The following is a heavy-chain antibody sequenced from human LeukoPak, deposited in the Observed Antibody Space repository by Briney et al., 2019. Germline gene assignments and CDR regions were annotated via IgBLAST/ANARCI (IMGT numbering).Heavy chain of an antibody. Sequence: ASVKVSCKASGYTFTSYDINWVRQATGQGLEWMGWMNPNSGNTGYAQKFQGRVTMTRNTSISTAYMELSSLRSKDTAVYYCARFPYCTNGVCPPAWGQGTLVTVSS. CDR3: ARFPYCTNGVCPPA. V-gene: IGHV1-8*01. CDR1: GYTFTSYD. J-gene: IGHJ4*02. D-gene: IGHD2-8*01. CDR2: MNPNSGNT.